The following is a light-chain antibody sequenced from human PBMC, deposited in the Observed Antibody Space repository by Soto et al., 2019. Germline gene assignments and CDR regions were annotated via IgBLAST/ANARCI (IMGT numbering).Light chain of an antibody. CDR3: XSYDSSNLWV. J-gene: IGLJ3*02. Sequence: NFMLTQPHSVSESPGKTVTISCTRSSGSIASNYVQWYQQRPGSAPTTVIYENNQRPSGVPDRFSGSIDSSSNSASLTISGLKTEDEADYCXXSYDSSNLWVFGGGTKLTVL. CDR2: ENN. CDR1: SGSIASNY. V-gene: IGLV6-57*04.